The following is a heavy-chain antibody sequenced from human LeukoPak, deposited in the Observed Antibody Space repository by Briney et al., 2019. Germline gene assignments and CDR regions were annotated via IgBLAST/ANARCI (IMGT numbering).Heavy chain of an antibody. V-gene: IGHV3-53*01. J-gene: IGHJ6*02. CDR1: GFTVSSNY. Sequence: GGSLRLSCAASGFTVSSNYMSWVRQAPGKGLEWVSVIYSGGSTYYADSVKGRFTISRDNAKNSLYLQMNSLRAEDTAVYYSAGPGIAAAGTGMDVWGQGTTVTVSS. D-gene: IGHD6-13*01. CDR2: IYSGGST. CDR3: AGPGIAAAGTGMDV.